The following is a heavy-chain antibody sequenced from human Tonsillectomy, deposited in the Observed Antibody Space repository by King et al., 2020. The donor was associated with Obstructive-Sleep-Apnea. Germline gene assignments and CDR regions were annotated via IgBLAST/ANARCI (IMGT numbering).Heavy chain of an antibody. CDR2: INAGNGNT. CDR3: ARGGMIVDYFDY. Sequence: QLVQSGAEVKKPGASVRVSCKASGYTFTGYAMHWVRQAPGQRLEGMGWINAGNGNTKYSQKFQGRVTITRDTSASTAYMGLSSLRSEDTAVYYGARGGMIVDYFDYWGQGTLVTVSS. CDR1: GYTFTGYA. V-gene: IGHV1-3*01. J-gene: IGHJ4*02. D-gene: IGHD3/OR15-3a*01.